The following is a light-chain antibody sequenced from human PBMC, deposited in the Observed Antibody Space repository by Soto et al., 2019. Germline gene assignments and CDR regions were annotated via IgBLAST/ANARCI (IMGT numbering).Light chain of an antibody. CDR2: EVS. CDR1: SSDVGGYNY. Sequence: QSALTQPPSASGSPGQSVTISCTGMSSDVGGYNYVSWYQQHPGKAPKLMIYEVSKRPSGVPDRFSGSKSGNTASLTVSGLQAEDEADYYCSSYAGGNSVVFGGWTKVTVL. V-gene: IGLV2-8*01. J-gene: IGLJ2*01. CDR3: SSYAGGNSVV.